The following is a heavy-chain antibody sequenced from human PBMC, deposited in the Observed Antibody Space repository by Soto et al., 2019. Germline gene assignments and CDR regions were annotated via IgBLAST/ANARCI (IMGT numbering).Heavy chain of an antibody. CDR3: ARAGYCSGGSCYYPYYYYYGMDV. CDR1: AFSFSHYA. Sequence: GGSLRLSCGASAFSFSHYAMHWVRQAPGKGLECVAVISYDGNIKRYADSVKGRFTISRDNSENTLYLQMNSLSPEDTAVYYCARAGYCSGGSCYYPYYYYYGMDVWGQGTQVTVSS. V-gene: IGHV3-30-3*01. CDR2: ISYDGNIK. J-gene: IGHJ6*02. D-gene: IGHD2-15*01.